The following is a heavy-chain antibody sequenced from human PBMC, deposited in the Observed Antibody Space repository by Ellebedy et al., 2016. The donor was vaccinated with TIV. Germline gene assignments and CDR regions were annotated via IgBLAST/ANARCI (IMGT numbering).Heavy chain of an antibody. CDR3: ATSRARVY. Sequence: GESLKISCAASGFTFSSYTINWVRQTPGKGLEWVSSISSSGSYLYYADSVKGRFTISRDNANNSLYLQMNSLRVDDTAVYYCATSRARVYWGQGTLVTVSS. CDR1: GFTFSSYT. V-gene: IGHV3-21*01. CDR2: ISSSGSYL. J-gene: IGHJ4*02.